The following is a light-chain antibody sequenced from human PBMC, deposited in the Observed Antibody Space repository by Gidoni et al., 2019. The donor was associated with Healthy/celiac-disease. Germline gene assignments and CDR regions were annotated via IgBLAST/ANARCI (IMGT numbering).Light chain of an antibody. V-gene: IGLV3-1*01. J-gene: IGLJ2*01. CDR1: KLGDKY. CDR2: QDS. CDR3: QAWDSSTGV. Sequence: SYELTQPPSVSVSPGQTASITCSGDKLGDKYACLYQQTPGQSPVLVIYQDSKRPSGIPERFSGSNSGNTATLTISGTQAMDEADYYCQAWDSSTGVFGGGTKLTVL.